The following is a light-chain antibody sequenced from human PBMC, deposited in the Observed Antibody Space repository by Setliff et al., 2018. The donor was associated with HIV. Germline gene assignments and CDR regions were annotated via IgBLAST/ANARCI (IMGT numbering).Light chain of an antibody. CDR3: CSYASGSTSLFV. J-gene: IGLJ1*01. V-gene: IGLV2-23*02. Sequence: QSVLTQPASVSGSPGQSITISCTGTSTDVGTYNLVSWYQQHPGKAPKVMIYEVSKRPSGISNRFSGSKSGNTASLTISGLQPEDESDYYCCSYASGSTSLFVFGTGTKV. CDR2: EVS. CDR1: STDVGTYNL.